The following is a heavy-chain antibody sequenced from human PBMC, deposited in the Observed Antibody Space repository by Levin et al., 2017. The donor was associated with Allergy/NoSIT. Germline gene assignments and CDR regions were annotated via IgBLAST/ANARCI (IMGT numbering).Heavy chain of an antibody. J-gene: IGHJ4*02. Sequence: GESLKISCAASGFTFNNYAMSWVRQAPGKGLEWVSAIINSGVGTYYADSVKGRFTISRDNPKNTMYLQMNSLRAEDTAVYFCAKDAIRGSDQPYYFDYWGQGTLVTASS. D-gene: IGHD6-19*01. CDR2: IINSGVGT. CDR1: GFTFNNYA. V-gene: IGHV3-23*01. CDR3: AKDAIRGSDQPYYFDY.